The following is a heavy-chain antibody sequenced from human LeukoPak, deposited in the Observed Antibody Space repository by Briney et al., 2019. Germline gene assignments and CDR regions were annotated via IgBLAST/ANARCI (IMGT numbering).Heavy chain of an antibody. CDR1: TFTFATYW. CDR3: TRTSPTSHFDF. CDR2: INGDGSNS. D-gene: IGHD3-16*01. V-gene: IGHV3-74*01. Sequence: AGSLRLSCVAYTFTFATYWMHWVSQPQGRGLVWVSRINGDGSNSNYADSVKGRFTISRDNARNTLYLQMNGLRAEDTALYYCTRTSPTSHFDFWGQGTLVTVSS. J-gene: IGHJ4*02.